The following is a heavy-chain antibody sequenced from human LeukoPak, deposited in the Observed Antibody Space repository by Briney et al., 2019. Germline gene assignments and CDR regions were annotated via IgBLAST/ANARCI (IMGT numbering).Heavy chain of an antibody. Sequence: ASVRVSCKASGYTFTSHGITWVRQAPGQGPEWLGWISTYSGHTDYSHKLQGRATMTADTSTSTAYMELRSLRSDDTAVYYCARTPITMIMVVGNMAYDVWGQGTVVIVSS. CDR3: ARTPITMIMVVGNMAYDV. CDR2: ISTYSGHT. V-gene: IGHV1-18*01. CDR1: GYTFTSHG. D-gene: IGHD3/OR15-3a*01. J-gene: IGHJ3*01.